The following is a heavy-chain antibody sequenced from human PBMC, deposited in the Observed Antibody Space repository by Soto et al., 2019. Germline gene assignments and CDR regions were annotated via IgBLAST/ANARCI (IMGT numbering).Heavy chain of an antibody. Sequence: SETLSLTCTVSGGSISSSSYYWGWIRQPPGKGLEWIGSIYYSGSTYYNPSLKSRVTISVDTSKNQFSLKLSSVTAADTAVYYCARLGIAAAGTDYWGQGTLVTVSS. CDR1: GGSISSSSYY. CDR2: IYYSGST. D-gene: IGHD6-13*01. CDR3: ARLGIAAAGTDY. J-gene: IGHJ4*02. V-gene: IGHV4-39*01.